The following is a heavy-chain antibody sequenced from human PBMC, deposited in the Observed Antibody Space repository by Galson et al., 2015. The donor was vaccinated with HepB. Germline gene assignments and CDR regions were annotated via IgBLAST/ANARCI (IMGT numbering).Heavy chain of an antibody. V-gene: IGHV3-49*03. D-gene: IGHD1-26*01. CDR3: TRDLAARGRGGY. CDR1: GFTFGDYA. CDR2: IRSKAYGGTT. Sequence: SLRLSCAASGFTFGDYAMSWSRQAPGKGLEWVGFIRSKAYGGTTEYAASVKGRFTISRDDSKSIAYLQVNSLKTEDTAVYYCTRDLAARGRGGYWGQGTLVTVSS. J-gene: IGHJ4*02.